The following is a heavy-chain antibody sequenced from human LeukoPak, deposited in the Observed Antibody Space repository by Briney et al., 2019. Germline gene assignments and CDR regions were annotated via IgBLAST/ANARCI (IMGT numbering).Heavy chain of an antibody. D-gene: IGHD3-22*01. Sequence: GRSLRLSCAASGFTFSSYSMNWVRQAPGKGLEWVSSISRSSSYIYYADSVKGRFTISRDNAKHSLYLQMNSLRAEDTAVYYCARDPGYYYDSSGYYLDYWGQGTLVTVSS. CDR1: GFTFSSYS. CDR3: ARDPGYYYDSSGYYLDY. CDR2: ISRSSSYI. V-gene: IGHV3-21*01. J-gene: IGHJ4*02.